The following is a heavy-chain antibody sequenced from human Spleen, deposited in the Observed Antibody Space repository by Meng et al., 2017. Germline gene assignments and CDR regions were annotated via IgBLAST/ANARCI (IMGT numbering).Heavy chain of an antibody. CDR1: GFTFSRYN. Sequence: GGSLRLSCAASGFTFSRYNLNWVRQAPGKGLEWVSYMSSSGSTIYYADSVKGRFTISRDNAKNSLYLQMNSLTAEDTAVYYCARHWEAGTVTMGESYWGQGTLVTVSS. D-gene: IGHD4-17*01. V-gene: IGHV3-48*04. CDR3: ARHWEAGTVTMGESY. J-gene: IGHJ4*02. CDR2: MSSSGSTI.